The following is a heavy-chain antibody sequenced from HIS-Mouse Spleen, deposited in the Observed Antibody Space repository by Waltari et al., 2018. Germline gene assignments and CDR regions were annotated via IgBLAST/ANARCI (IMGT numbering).Heavy chain of an antibody. J-gene: IGHJ4*02. Sequence: QVQLQQSGPGLVKPSQTLSLTCAISGDSVSSNSAAWTCIRQSPSRGLEWLGRTYYRSKWYNDYAVSVKSRITINPDTSKNQFSLQLNSVTPEDTAVYYCARSGFVAAAGTIDYWGQGTLVTVSS. V-gene: IGHV6-1*01. CDR2: TYYRSKWYN. D-gene: IGHD6-13*01. CDR1: GDSVSSNSAA. CDR3: ARSGFVAAAGTIDY.